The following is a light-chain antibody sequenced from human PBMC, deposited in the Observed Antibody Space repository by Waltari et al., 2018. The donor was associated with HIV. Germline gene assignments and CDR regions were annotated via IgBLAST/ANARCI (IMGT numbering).Light chain of an antibody. CDR1: TNDIGAYNY. V-gene: IGLV2-14*01. CDR3: SSYTTDNTVV. J-gene: IGLJ2*01. CDR2: QVT. Sequence: QSALTQPASVSGSPGQSITLSCTGTTNDIGAYNYVSWYQLLPGRPPKVIIFQVTDWPSGVSSRFSGDKSGNTASLAISGLQPEDEADYFCSSYTTDNTVVFGGGTRLTVL.